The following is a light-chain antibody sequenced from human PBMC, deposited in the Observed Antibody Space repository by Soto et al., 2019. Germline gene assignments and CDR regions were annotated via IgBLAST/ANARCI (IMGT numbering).Light chain of an antibody. CDR1: QSLNTE. Sequence: IQKTRCPSTLSASVGDRVTITCRDSQSLNTELAWYQQKPGKAPKPLIYDASNLETGVRSRFSGSGSGTDFTFTISSLQSEDIATYYCQQYDNPTITFGQGTRLDIK. CDR2: DAS. CDR3: QQYDNPTIT. J-gene: IGKJ5*01. V-gene: IGKV1-33*01.